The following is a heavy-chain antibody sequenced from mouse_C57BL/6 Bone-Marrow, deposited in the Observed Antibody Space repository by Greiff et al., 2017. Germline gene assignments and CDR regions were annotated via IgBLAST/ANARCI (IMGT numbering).Heavy chain of an antibody. Sequence: VQLQQPGAELVRPGTSVKLSCKASGYTFTSYWMHWVKQRPGQGLEWIGVIDPSDSYTTYNQKFKGKATLTVDTSSSTAYMQLSSLTSEDSAVYYCAREELYYGNFYAMDYWGQGTSVTVSS. D-gene: IGHD2-1*01. V-gene: IGHV1-59*01. J-gene: IGHJ4*01. CDR2: IDPSDSYT. CDR3: AREELYYGNFYAMDY. CDR1: GYTFTSYW.